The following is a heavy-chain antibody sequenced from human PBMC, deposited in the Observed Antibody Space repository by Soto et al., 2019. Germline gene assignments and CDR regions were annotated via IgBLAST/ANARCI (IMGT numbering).Heavy chain of an antibody. J-gene: IGHJ2*01. V-gene: IGHV3-48*02. CDR1: GFTFSTYN. CDR3: ARDGTVTYYWYFDI. Sequence: QSGGSLRLSCVASGFTFSTYNMHWVRQDPGKGLEWLSSISSSSRTIYYADSVKGQFTISRDNAKNSLYLQMNSLRDDDTAVYYCARDGTVTYYWYFDIWRRGTLVTVSS. D-gene: IGHD4-17*01. CDR2: ISSSSRTI.